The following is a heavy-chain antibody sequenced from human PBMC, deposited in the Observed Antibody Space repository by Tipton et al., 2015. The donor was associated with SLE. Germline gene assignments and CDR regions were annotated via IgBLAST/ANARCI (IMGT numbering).Heavy chain of an antibody. CDR1: GFTFRSYI. V-gene: IGHV3-21*04. D-gene: IGHD5-12*01. J-gene: IGHJ4*02. CDR2: ISVGSDYK. Sequence: SLRLSCAASGFTFRSYIMNWVRQAPGKGLEWVSSISVGSDYKYYAGSVLGRFTVSRDNAKNSLYLQMNSLRAEDTALYYCAKDIALVATTPYYFDYWGQGTLVTVSS. CDR3: AKDIALVATTPYYFDY.